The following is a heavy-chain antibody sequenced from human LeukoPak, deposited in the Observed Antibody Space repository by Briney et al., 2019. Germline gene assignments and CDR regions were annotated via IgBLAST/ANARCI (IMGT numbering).Heavy chain of an antibody. D-gene: IGHD6-19*01. Sequence: SETLSLTCAVYGGSFSGYYWSWIRQPPGKGLEWIGRIYTSGSTNYNPSLKSRVTMSVDTSKNQFSLKLSSVTAADTAVYYCARAVAGTSPYFDYWGQGTLVTVSS. CDR2: IYTSGST. V-gene: IGHV4-59*10. CDR1: GGSFSGYY. J-gene: IGHJ4*02. CDR3: ARAVAGTSPYFDY.